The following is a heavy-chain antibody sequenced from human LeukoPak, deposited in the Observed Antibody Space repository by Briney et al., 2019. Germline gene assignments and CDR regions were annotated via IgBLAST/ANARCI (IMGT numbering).Heavy chain of an antibody. V-gene: IGHV3-66*01. CDR3: ARSAGIAATIVLGY. J-gene: IGHJ4*02. Sequence: GGSLGLSCAASGFTVSSNYMSWVRQAPGKGLEWVSLIYSGGSTYYAGSVKGRFTISRDISKNILYLQMNSLRAEDTAVYYCARSAGIAATIVLGYWGQGTLVTVSS. CDR1: GFTVSSNY. D-gene: IGHD5-12*01. CDR2: IYSGGST.